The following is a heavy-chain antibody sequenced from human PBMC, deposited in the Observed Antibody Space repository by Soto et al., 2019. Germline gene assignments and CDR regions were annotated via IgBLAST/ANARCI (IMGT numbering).Heavy chain of an antibody. Sequence: QVQLVQSGAEAKKPGASVKVYCKASGYTFTSYGISWVRQAPGQGLEWMGWVSAYNGTTNYAQKLQGRVTMTTDTSTSTSYMSLSSLRSDDTAVYYCARDSMMVRPFAYGGQGTLVTVSS. CDR3: ARDSMMVRPFAY. CDR1: GYTFTSYG. J-gene: IGHJ4*02. D-gene: IGHD3-10*01. V-gene: IGHV1-18*04. CDR2: VSAYNGTT.